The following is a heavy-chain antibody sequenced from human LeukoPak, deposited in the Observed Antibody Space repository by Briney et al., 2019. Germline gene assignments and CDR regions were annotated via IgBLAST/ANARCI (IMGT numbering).Heavy chain of an antibody. CDR2: IYYSGST. J-gene: IGHJ4*02. Sequence: PSQTLSLTCAVSGGSISSGGYSWSWIRQPPGKGLEWIGYIYYSGSTNYNPSLKSRVTISVDTSKNQFSLKLSSVTAADTAVYYCARRETRNQSLDYWGQGTLVTVSS. D-gene: IGHD1-1*01. CDR1: GGSISSGGYS. V-gene: IGHV4-30-4*07. CDR3: ARRETRNQSLDY.